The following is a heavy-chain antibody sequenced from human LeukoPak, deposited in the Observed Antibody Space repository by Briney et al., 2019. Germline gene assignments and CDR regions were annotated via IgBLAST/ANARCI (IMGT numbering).Heavy chain of an antibody. CDR3: ARVYYDSSGNPIFDY. CDR1: GYTFTSNY. D-gene: IGHD3-22*01. V-gene: IGHV1-46*01. Sequence: GASVKVSCKAFGYTFTSNYMHWVRQAPGQGPEWMGVISPSGGSTTYAQKFQGRVTLTRDMSTSTDYLELSSLRSEDTAVYYCARVYYDSSGNPIFDYWGQGTLVTVSS. CDR2: ISPSGGST. J-gene: IGHJ4*02.